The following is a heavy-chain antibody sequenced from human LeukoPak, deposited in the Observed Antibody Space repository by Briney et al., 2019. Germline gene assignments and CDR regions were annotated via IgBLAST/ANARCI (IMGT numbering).Heavy chain of an antibody. CDR1: GFTFSSYG. Sequence: GGSLRLSCAASGFTFSSYGMHWVRQAPGKGLEWVAVVSYDGSNKYYADSVKGRFTISRDNSKNTLYLQMNSLRAEDTAVYYCAKESWIAAAGDFQHWGQGTLVTVSS. D-gene: IGHD6-13*01. V-gene: IGHV3-30*18. CDR3: AKESWIAAAGDFQH. J-gene: IGHJ1*01. CDR2: VSYDGSNK.